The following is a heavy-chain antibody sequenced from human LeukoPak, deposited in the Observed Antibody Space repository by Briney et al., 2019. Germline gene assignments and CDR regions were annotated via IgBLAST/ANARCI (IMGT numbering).Heavy chain of an antibody. Sequence: SETLSLTCAVSGGSISSGGYSWGWIRQPPGKGLEWIGSIYYSGSTYYNPSLKSRVTISVDTSKNQFPLKLSSVTAADTAVYYCAIRTMHFGPQVGWGQGTLVTVSS. D-gene: IGHD3/OR15-3a*01. CDR2: IYYSGST. CDR1: GGSISSGGYS. V-gene: IGHV4-39*01. CDR3: AIRTMHFGPQVG. J-gene: IGHJ4*02.